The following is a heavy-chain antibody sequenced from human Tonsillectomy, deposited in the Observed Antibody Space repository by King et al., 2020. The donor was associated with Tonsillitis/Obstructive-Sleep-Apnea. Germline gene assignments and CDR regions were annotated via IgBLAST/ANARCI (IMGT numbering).Heavy chain of an antibody. J-gene: IGHJ6*03. CDR3: TTEEVGATIYYYYYYMDV. CDR2: IKSKTDGGTT. CDR1: GFTFSNAW. D-gene: IGHD1-26*01. Sequence: EVQLVESGGGLVKPGGSLRLSCAASGFTFSNAWMSWVRQAPGKGLQWVGRIKSKTDGGTTDYAAPVKGRFTISRDDSKNTLYLQMNSLKTEDTAVYYCTTEEVGATIYYYYYYMDVWGKGTTVTVSS. V-gene: IGHV3-15*01.